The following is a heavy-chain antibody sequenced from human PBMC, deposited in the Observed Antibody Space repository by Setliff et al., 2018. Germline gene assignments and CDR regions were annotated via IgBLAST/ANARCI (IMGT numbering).Heavy chain of an antibody. J-gene: IGHJ3*02. CDR2: IIPILGIA. CDR3: ARDFMVWGVIITAGNAFDI. D-gene: IGHD3-10*01. Sequence: GASVKVSCKASGGTFSSYAISWVRQAPGQGLEWMGGIIPILGIANYAQKFQGRVTITADESTSTAYMELSSLRSEDTAVYYCARDFMVWGVIITAGNAFDIWGQGTMVTVSS. CDR1: GGTFSSYA. V-gene: IGHV1-69*10.